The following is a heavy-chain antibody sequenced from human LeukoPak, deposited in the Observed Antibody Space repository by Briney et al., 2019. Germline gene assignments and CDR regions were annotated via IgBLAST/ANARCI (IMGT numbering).Heavy chain of an antibody. V-gene: IGHV3-48*02. J-gene: IGHJ3*02. D-gene: IGHD6-19*01. CDR1: GFTVSSNY. CDR2: ISATSSAV. Sequence: GGSLRLSCAASGFTVSSNYMSRVRQAPGKGLEWVSYISATSSAVYYTDSVKGRFTITRDNAKNSLYLQMNSLRDEDTAVYYCARDVKATIAVVPDASDIWGQGTMVTVSS. CDR3: ARDVKATIAVVPDASDI.